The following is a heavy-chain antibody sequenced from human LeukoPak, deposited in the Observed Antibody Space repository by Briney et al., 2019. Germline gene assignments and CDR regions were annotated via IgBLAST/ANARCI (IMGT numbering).Heavy chain of an antibody. D-gene: IGHD1-26*01. J-gene: IGHJ4*02. V-gene: IGHV3-11*01. CDR3: ARDGRVGPYFDY. Sequence: GGSLRLSCAASGFTFSDYNMNWVRQAPGKGLEWVSYITNGGSTIHHADSVKGRFTISRDNAKNSLYLQMNSLRAEDTAVYYCARDGRVGPYFDYWGQGTLVTVSS. CDR2: ITNGGSTI. CDR1: GFTFSDYN.